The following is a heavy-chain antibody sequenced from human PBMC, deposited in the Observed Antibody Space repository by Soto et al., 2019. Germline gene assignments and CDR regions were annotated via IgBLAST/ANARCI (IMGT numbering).Heavy chain of an antibody. Sequence: EVQLLASGGGLVQPGGSLRLSCAVSGFSFSNYAMTWVRQAPGTGLEWVSGISGSGDMRYNTDAVKGRFAISRDTSKNVVYLQMRSLSAEDTAVYYCANVPQWVLRYHDWFFNYWGPGTL. D-gene: IGHD3-9*01. CDR3: ANVPQWVLRYHDWFFNY. V-gene: IGHV3-23*01. CDR1: GFSFSNYA. CDR2: ISGSGDMR. J-gene: IGHJ4*02.